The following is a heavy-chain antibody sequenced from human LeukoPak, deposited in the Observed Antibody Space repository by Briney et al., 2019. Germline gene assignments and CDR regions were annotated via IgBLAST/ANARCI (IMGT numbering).Heavy chain of an antibody. V-gene: IGHV1-69*13. J-gene: IGHJ4*02. CDR3: ASHKGEWSNFDY. CDR1: GGTFSTYT. Sequence: VASVKVSCKASGGTFSTYTISWVRQAPGQGLEWMGGIIPIFGTANYAQKFQGRVTITADESTSTAYMELSSLRSEDTAVYYCASHKGEWSNFDYWGQGTLVTVSS. D-gene: IGHD3-3*01. CDR2: IIPIFGTA.